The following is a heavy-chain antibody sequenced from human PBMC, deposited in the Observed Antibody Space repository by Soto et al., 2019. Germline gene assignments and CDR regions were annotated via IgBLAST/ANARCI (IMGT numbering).Heavy chain of an antibody. CDR2: ISGSGGGT. CDR1: GCTFISYA. V-gene: IGHV3-23*01. J-gene: IGHJ4*02. D-gene: IGHD1-26*01. Sequence: GGSQILSCAASGCTFISYARSWVRQATGKGLEWVSAISGSGGGTYYADSVKGRFTISRDNSKNTLYLQMNSLRAEDTAVYYCAKDLGWELLGYYFDYSGQGTLVTVSS. CDR3: AKDLGWELLGYYFDY.